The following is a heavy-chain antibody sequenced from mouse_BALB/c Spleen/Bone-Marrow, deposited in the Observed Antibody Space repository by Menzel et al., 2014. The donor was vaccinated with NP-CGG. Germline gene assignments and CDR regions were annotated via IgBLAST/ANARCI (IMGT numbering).Heavy chain of an antibody. CDR2: ISNGSSPI. CDR1: GFTFSSSG. V-gene: IGHV5-17*02. CDR3: ARKGDNNTRYCAIEY. Sequence: EVKLVESGGGLVQPGGSRKLPCAASGFTFSSSGMHWVRQAPEKGLEWVAYISNGSSPIYYADTVKGRFTISRDNTKNTLFLQMSSLRSEDTAMYYCARKGDNNTRYCAIEYWGQGTSVTVSS. J-gene: IGHJ4*01. D-gene: IGHD1-3*01.